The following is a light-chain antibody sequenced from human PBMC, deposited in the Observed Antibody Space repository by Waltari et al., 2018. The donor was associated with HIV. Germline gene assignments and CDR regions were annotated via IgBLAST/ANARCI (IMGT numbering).Light chain of an antibody. CDR1: SNDVGASNY. Sequence: QSALTQPPSASGSRGPSVTIPCTGTSNDVGASNYVSWYQQYPGMAPTLIIYEVNKRPSGVPDRFSGSKSGNTASLTVSGLQAEDEADFYCSSYAGSAVVFGGGTKLTVL. CDR2: EVN. CDR3: SSYAGSAVV. J-gene: IGLJ2*01. V-gene: IGLV2-8*01.